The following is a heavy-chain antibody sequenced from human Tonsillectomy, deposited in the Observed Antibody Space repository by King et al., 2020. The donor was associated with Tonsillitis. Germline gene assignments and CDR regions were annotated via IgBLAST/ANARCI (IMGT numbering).Heavy chain of an antibody. D-gene: IGHD2-15*01. CDR1: GFTFSSYT. J-gene: IGHJ5*02. V-gene: IGHV3-21*01. CDR3: ARDASSCCSVRCWFDP. Sequence: VQLVESGGGLVKPGGSLRLSCAASGFTFSSYTMNWVRQAPGKGLEWVSSISGSRSYINYADSVKGRFTISREHAKNSLYLQMSSLGAAHTAVYYCARDASSCCSVRCWFDPWGQGTLVTVSS. CDR2: ISGSRSYI.